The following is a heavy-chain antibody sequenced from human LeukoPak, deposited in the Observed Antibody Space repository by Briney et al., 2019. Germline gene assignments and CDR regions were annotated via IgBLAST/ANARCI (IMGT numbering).Heavy chain of an antibody. Sequence: PLASVKVSCKASGYTFTSYYMHWVRQAPGQGLEWMGIINPSGGSTSYAQKLQGRVTMTRDTSTSTVYMELSSLRSEDTAVYYCARDLGARPPYYGMDVWGQGTTVTVSS. CDR2: INPSGGST. CDR3: ARDLGARPPYYGMDV. J-gene: IGHJ6*02. V-gene: IGHV1-46*01. D-gene: IGHD6-6*01. CDR1: GYTFTSYY.